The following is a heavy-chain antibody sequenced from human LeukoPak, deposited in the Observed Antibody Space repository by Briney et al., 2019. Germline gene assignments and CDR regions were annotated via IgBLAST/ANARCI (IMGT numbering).Heavy chain of an antibody. D-gene: IGHD3-22*01. CDR3: ARRRYYYDTPGYYFDY. CDR2: IYPGDFDT. V-gene: IGHV5-51*01. J-gene: IGHJ4*02. CDR1: GYSFTSYW. Sequence: GESLKISCEGSGYSFTSYWIGWVRQMPGKGLEWMGIIYPGDFDTRYSPSFQGQVTISADKSISTAYLQWSSLKASDTAMYYCARRRYYYDTPGYYFDYWGQGTLVTVSS.